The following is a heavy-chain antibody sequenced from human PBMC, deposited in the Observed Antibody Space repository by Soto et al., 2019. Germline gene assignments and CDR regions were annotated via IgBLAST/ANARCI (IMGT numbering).Heavy chain of an antibody. D-gene: IGHD3-10*01. CDR3: ARGAVGVSASYGSETYYTEDYNGFDP. CDR2: INADKGNT. CDR1: GYTFSNYA. J-gene: IGHJ5*02. V-gene: IGHV1-3*01. Sequence: QVQLVQSGAEVKKPGASVKVSCRASGYTFSNYAMHWVRQVPGQRLEWMGWINADKGNTKYSQKFQGRVIITRDTSASTAYMELRSLKSEDTAVYYCARGAVGVSASYGSETYYTEDYNGFDPWGQGTLVTVSS.